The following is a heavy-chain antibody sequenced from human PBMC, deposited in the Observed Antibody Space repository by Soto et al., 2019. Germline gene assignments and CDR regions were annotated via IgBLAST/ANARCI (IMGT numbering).Heavy chain of an antibody. V-gene: IGHV1-69*02. D-gene: IGHD2-15*01. Sequence: SVKVSCKASGGTFSSYTISWVRQAPGQGLEWMGRIIPILGIANYAQKFQGRVTITADKSTSTAYMELSSLRSEDTAVYYCARSPSVDCSGGSCYSSDYWGQGNLVTVSS. CDR1: GGTFSSYT. CDR3: ARSPSVDCSGGSCYSSDY. CDR2: IIPILGIA. J-gene: IGHJ4*02.